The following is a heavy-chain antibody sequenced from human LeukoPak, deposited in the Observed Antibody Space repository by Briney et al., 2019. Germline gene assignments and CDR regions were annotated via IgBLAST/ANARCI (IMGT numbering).Heavy chain of an antibody. Sequence: SVKVSCKASGGTFSSYAISWVRQAPGQGLEWMGRIIPILGIANYAQKFQGRVTITTDESTSTAYMELSSLRSEDTAVYYCARAITMVRGVAHYYYYYYMDVWGKGTTVTVSS. V-gene: IGHV1-69*04. CDR2: IIPILGIA. J-gene: IGHJ6*03. CDR1: GGTFSSYA. CDR3: ARAITMVRGVAHYYYYYYMDV. D-gene: IGHD3-10*01.